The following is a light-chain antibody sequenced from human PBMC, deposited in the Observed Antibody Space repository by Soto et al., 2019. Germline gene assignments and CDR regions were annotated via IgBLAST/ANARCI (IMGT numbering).Light chain of an antibody. CDR3: QQYSSSPQT. CDR2: DAS. V-gene: IGKV3-20*01. Sequence: EIVLTQSPATLSVSPGERATLSCRASQSVSSYLAWYQQKPGQAPRLLIYDASSRATGIPDRFSGSGSGTEFTLTISRLEPEDFAVYYCQQYSSSPQTFGQGTKVDIK. CDR1: QSVSSY. J-gene: IGKJ1*01.